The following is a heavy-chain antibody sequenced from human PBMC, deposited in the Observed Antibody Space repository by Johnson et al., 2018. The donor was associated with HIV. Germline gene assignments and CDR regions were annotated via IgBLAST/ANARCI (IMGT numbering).Heavy chain of an antibody. CDR2: SGSGGST. D-gene: IGHD3-3*01. V-gene: IGHV3-66*03. J-gene: IGHJ3*02. CDR3: ARDRTPFVKVDAFGI. CDR1: GFTVSSNY. Sequence: VQLVESGGGLIQPGGSLRLSCAASGFTVSSNYMSWVRQAPGKGLEWVSAISGSGGSTYYADSVKGRFTISRDNSKNTLYLQMNSLRAEDTAVYYCARDRTPFVKVDAFGIWGQGTMVTVSS.